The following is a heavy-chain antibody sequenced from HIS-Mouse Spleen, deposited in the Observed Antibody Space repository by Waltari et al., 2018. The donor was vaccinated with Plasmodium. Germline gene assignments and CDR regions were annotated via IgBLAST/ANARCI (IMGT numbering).Heavy chain of an antibody. CDR3: ASSWYWYFDL. V-gene: IGHV3-7*01. CDR2: IKQDGSEK. J-gene: IGHJ2*01. D-gene: IGHD6-13*01. Sequence: EVQLVESGGGLVQPGGSLRLACAASGFTFSSYWMSWVHQAPWKGLEWVANIKQDGSEKYYVDSVKGRFTISRDNAKNSLYLQMNSLRAEDTAVYYCASSWYWYFDLWGRGTLVTVSS. CDR1: GFTFSSYW.